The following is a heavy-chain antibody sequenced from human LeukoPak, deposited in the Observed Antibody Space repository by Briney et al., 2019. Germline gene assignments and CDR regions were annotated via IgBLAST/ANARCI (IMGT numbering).Heavy chain of an antibody. Sequence: PSETLSLTCAVYGGSFSGYYWSWIRQPPGKGLEWIGEINHSGSTNYNPSLKSRVTISVDTSKNQFSLKLSSVTAADTAVYYCARSDCSSTSCIWRGDWFDPWGQGTLVTVSS. V-gene: IGHV4-34*01. CDR3: ARSDCSSTSCIWRGDWFDP. D-gene: IGHD2-2*01. J-gene: IGHJ5*02. CDR1: GGSFSGYY. CDR2: INHSGST.